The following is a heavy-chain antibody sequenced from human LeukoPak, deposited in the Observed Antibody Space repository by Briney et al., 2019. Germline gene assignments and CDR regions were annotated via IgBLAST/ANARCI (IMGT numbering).Heavy chain of an antibody. V-gene: IGHV4-59*01. J-gene: IGHJ3*02. D-gene: IGHD3-22*01. CDR3: ARDTYYYDNSDNFDDVFDI. CDR2: IYYSGST. Sequence: PSETLSLTCTVSGGSISSYYWSWIRQPPGKGLEWIGYIYYSGSTNYNPSLKSRVTISVDTSKNQFSLKLSSVTAADTAVYYCARDTYYYDNSDNFDDVFDIWGQGTRVTVSS. CDR1: GGSISSYY.